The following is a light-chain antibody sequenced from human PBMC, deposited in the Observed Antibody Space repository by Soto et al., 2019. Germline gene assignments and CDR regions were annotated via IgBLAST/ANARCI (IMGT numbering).Light chain of an antibody. Sequence: EIVMTQSPATLSVSPGERTTLSCRASQSVSSNLAWYQQKPGQAPRLLIYGASTRVTGIPDRFSGSGSGTEFTFTISRLEPEDFALYYCHQYGGPPRTFGQGTKVEIK. CDR1: QSVSSN. CDR3: HQYGGPPRT. CDR2: GAS. V-gene: IGKV3-20*01. J-gene: IGKJ1*01.